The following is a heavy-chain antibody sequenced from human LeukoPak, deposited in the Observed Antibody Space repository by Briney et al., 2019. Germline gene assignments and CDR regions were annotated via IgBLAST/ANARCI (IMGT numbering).Heavy chain of an antibody. J-gene: IGHJ4*02. D-gene: IGHD4-17*01. Sequence: SDTLSLTCAVYGGSYSGYYWSWIRQPPGKGLEWIGEINPSGSTNYNASLKSRVTISVDTSKNLFSLKLSSVTAADTSVYYCARGFGDYGANGGEEYDYWGQGTLVTVCS. CDR1: GGSYSGYY. CDR3: ARGFGDYGANGGEEYDY. V-gene: IGHV4-34*01. CDR2: INPSGST.